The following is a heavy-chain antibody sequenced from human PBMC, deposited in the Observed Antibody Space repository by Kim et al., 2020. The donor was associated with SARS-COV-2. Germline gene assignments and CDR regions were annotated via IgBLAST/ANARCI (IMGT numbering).Heavy chain of an antibody. D-gene: IGHD3-10*01. CDR3: AKRAILWFGVDY. Sequence: YYADSVKGRFTISRDNSKNTLYLQMNSLRAEDTAVYYCAKRAILWFGVDYWGQGTLVTVSS. J-gene: IGHJ4*02. V-gene: IGHV3-23*01.